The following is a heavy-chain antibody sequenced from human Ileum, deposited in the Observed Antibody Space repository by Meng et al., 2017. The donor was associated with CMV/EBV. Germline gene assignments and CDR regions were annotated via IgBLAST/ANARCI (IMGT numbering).Heavy chain of an antibody. J-gene: IGHJ4*02. V-gene: IGHV3-30*04. D-gene: IGHD2-15*01. CDR3: ARDRGTCFDREILCIGGSCYLDY. CDR2: ISDDGRNE. CDR1: YA. Sequence: YALHWVSQATGKGLEWVAVISDDGRNEYYADAVKGRVSMSRDNSKNTLYLQMNSLRADDTAVYYCARDRGTCFDREILCIGGSCYLDYWGQGILVTVSS.